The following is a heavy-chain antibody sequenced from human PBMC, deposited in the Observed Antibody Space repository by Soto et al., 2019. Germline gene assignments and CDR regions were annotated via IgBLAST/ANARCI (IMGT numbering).Heavy chain of an antibody. D-gene: IGHD2-15*01. J-gene: IGHJ4*02. Sequence: QLQLQELGPGLVKPSETLSLTCTVSGGSISSSSYYWGWIRQPPGKGLEWIGSIYYSGSTYYNPSLMSRVTISVDTSKNQFSLKLSSVTAADTAVYYCARHTPAISISDHWGQGTLVTVSS. CDR2: IYYSGST. CDR3: ARHTPAISISDH. CDR1: GGSISSSSYY. V-gene: IGHV4-39*01.